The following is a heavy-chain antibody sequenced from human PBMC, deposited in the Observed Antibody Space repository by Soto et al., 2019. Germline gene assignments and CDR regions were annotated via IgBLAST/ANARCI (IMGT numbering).Heavy chain of an antibody. J-gene: IGHJ4*02. CDR2: ISAYNGNT. V-gene: IGHV1-18*01. CDR1: GYTFTSYG. D-gene: IGHD3-10*01. Sequence: QVQLVQSGAEVKKPGASVKVSCKPSGYTFTSYGITWVRQAPGQGLEWMGWISAYNGNTNYAQKFQGRVTMTTDTSTSTAYVGLRSLGSDDKAVYYCASGWFGEFVYQFDYWGQGTLVTVSS. CDR3: ASGWFGEFVYQFDY.